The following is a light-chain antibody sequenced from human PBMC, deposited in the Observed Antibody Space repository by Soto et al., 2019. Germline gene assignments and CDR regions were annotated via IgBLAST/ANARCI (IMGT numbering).Light chain of an antibody. CDR2: ETD. CDR3: GTWDSSLSGDVV. J-gene: IGLJ2*01. CDR1: NSNIGNNY. Sequence: QSVLTQPPSVSAAPGQTVTISCSGSNSNIGNNYVSWYQHVPGTAPKLLMYETDKRPSGIPDRFSGSKSGTSATLGITGLQTGDEADYYCGTWDSSLSGDVVFGGGTKLTVL. V-gene: IGLV1-51*02.